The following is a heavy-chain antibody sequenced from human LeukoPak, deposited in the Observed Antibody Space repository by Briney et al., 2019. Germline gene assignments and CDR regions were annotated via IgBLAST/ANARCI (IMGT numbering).Heavy chain of an antibody. D-gene: IGHD3-10*01. CDR2: ISGNGNSI. Sequence: GGSLRLSCAASGFIFSDCYMNWIRQAPGKGLEWVSYISGNGNSIYYSDSVKGRFTISRENAKNSLYLQMNGLRAEDTAVYYCASGGFGELFSGSFHYWGQGTLVTVSS. CDR3: ASGGFGELFSGSFHY. V-gene: IGHV3-11*04. J-gene: IGHJ4*02. CDR1: GFIFSDCY.